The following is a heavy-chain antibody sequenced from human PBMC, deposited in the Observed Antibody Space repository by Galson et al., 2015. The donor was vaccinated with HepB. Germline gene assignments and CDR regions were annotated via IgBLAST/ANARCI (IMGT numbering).Heavy chain of an antibody. D-gene: IGHD3-10*01. CDR2: IWYDGSNK. J-gene: IGHJ5*02. Sequence: SLRLSCAASGFTFSSYGMHWVRQAPGKGLEWVAVIWYDGSNKYYADSVKGRFTISRDNSKNTLYLQMNSLRAEDTAVYYCARDGESVGEDYGSGSYSNWFDPWGQGTLVTVSP. CDR3: ARDGESVGEDYGSGSYSNWFDP. V-gene: IGHV3-33*08. CDR1: GFTFSSYG.